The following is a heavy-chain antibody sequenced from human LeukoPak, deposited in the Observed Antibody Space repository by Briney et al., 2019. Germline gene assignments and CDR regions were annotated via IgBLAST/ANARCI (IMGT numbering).Heavy chain of an antibody. Sequence: GESLKISCRVSGYTFTSYWIGWVRQMPGKGLEWMGIIFPGDSDSRYSPSFQGQVTISADKSINTAYLQWSSLKASDSAMYYCARQADSSGYYSDWGQGTLVTVSS. CDR3: ARQADSSGYYSD. D-gene: IGHD3-22*01. CDR2: IFPGDSDS. J-gene: IGHJ4*02. V-gene: IGHV5-51*01. CDR1: GYTFTSYW.